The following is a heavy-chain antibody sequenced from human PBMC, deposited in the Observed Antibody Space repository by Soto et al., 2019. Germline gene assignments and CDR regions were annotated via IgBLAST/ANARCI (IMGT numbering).Heavy chain of an antibody. CDR1: GGTFSSYA. D-gene: IGHD6-13*01. CDR3: ARLIAAAGTGYYYYYGMDV. V-gene: IGHV1-69*13. CDR2: IIPIFGTA. J-gene: IGHJ6*02. Sequence: ASVKVSCKASGGTFSSYAISWVRQAPGQGLEWMGGIIPIFGTANYAQKFQGRVTITADESTSTAYMELSSLRSEDTAVYYCARLIAAAGTGYYYYYGMDVWGQGTTVTVSS.